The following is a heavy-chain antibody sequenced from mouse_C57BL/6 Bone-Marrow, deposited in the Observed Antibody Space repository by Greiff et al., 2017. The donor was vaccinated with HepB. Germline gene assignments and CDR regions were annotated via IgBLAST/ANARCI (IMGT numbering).Heavy chain of an antibody. CDR2: INPSTGGT. D-gene: IGHD1-1*01. Sequence: VQLQQSGPELVKPGASVKISCKASGYSFTGYYMNWVKQSPEKSLEWIGEINPSTGGTTYNQKFKAKATLTVDKSSSTAYMQLKSLTSEDSAVYYCARSQENGTLFDDWGQGTTLTVSS. V-gene: IGHV1-42*01. CDR3: ARSQENGTLFDD. J-gene: IGHJ2*01. CDR1: GYSFTGYY.